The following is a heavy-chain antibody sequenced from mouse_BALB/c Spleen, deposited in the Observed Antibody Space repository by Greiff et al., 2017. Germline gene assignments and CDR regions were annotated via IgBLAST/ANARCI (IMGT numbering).Heavy chain of an antibody. CDR2: ISNGGGST. CDR1: GFSFSSYT. Sequence: EVKLVESGGGLVQPGGSLKLSCAASGFSFSSYTMSWVRQTPEKRLEWVAYISNGGGSTYYPDTVKGRFTISRDNAKNTLYLQMSSLKSEDTAMYYCARHIADYYAMDYWGQGTSVTVSS. CDR3: ARHIADYYAMDY. J-gene: IGHJ4*01. V-gene: IGHV5-12-2*01.